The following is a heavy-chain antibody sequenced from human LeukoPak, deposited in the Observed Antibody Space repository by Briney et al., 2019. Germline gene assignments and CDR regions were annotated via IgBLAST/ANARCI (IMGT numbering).Heavy chain of an antibody. V-gene: IGHV3-33*08. CDR3: ARDRSSGL. J-gene: IGHJ4*02. CDR2: IWYDGTNK. CDR1: GFTFDDYG. D-gene: IGHD3-22*01. Sequence: PGGSLRLSCAASGFTFDDYGMHWVRQAPGKGLEWVADIWYDGTNKHYADSVRGRFTISRDNSKNTLYLQMNSLRVEDTAVYYCARDRSSGLGGQGTLVTVSS.